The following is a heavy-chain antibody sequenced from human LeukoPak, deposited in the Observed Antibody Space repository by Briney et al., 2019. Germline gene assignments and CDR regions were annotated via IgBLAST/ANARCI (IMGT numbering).Heavy chain of an antibody. CDR3: AKDGGLYCSGGSCYPLHPDAFDI. D-gene: IGHD2-15*01. CDR1: GFTFSSYA. Sequence: GGSLRLSCAASGFTFSSYAMSWVRQAPGKGLEWVSAISGSGGSTYYADSVKGRFTISRDNSKNTLYLQMNSLRAEDTAVYYCAKDGGLYCSGGSCYPLHPDAFDIWGQGTMVTVSS. CDR2: ISGSGGST. V-gene: IGHV3-23*01. J-gene: IGHJ3*02.